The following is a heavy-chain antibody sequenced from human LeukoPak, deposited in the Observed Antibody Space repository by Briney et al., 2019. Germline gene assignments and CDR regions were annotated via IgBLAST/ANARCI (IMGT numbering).Heavy chain of an antibody. CDR2: IYYSGST. CDR1: GGSISSYY. CDR3: ASLYYGSGSYYPSAYYFDY. D-gene: IGHD3-10*01. J-gene: IGHJ4*02. V-gene: IGHV4-59*01. Sequence: SETLSLTCTVSGGSISSYYWSWIRQPPGKGLEWIGYIYYSGSTNYNPSLKSRVTISVDTSKNQFSLKLSSVTAADTAVYYCASLYYGSGSYYPSAYYFDYWGQGTLVTVSS.